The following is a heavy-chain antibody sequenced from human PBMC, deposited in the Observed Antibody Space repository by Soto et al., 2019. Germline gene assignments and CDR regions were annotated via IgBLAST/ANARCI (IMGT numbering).Heavy chain of an antibody. CDR2: INSDGSST. V-gene: IGHV3-74*01. D-gene: IGHD3-22*01. Sequence: EVQLVESGGGLVQPGGSLRLSCAASGFTFSSYWMHWVRQAPGKGLVWVSRINSDGSSTSYADSVKGRFTISRDNAKNTLYLQMNSLRAEDTTVYYCAIRASYYDSSGYFDYWGQGTLVTVSS. CDR3: AIRASYYDSSGYFDY. J-gene: IGHJ4*02. CDR1: GFTFSSYW.